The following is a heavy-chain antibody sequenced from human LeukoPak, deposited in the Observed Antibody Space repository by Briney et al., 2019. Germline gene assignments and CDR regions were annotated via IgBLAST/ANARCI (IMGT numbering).Heavy chain of an antibody. Sequence: SETLSLTCIVSGGSISSYSWTWIRQPAGEGLEWIGRIYTSGTTNYEPSLKSRVTMSVDTSKNQFSLKLSSVTAADTAVYYCAGEAGGGYTRAFDIWGQGTMVTVSS. CDR2: IYTSGTT. J-gene: IGHJ3*02. V-gene: IGHV4-4*07. D-gene: IGHD5-24*01. CDR3: AGEAGGGYTRAFDI. CDR1: GGSISSYS.